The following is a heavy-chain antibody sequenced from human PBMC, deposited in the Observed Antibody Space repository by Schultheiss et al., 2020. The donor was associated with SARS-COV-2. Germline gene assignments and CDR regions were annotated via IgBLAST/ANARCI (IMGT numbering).Heavy chain of an antibody. J-gene: IGHJ4*02. CDR2: ISGDGFGT. D-gene: IGHD1-26*01. CDR3: AKPGHDGSYGD. V-gene: IGHV3-23*01. Sequence: GGSLRLSCAGSEITFGNFWMTWVCQAPGKGLEWVSAISGDGFGTYYADSVKGRFTISRDNSKNTLYLQMNSLRAEDTAVYYCAKPGHDGSYGDWGQGTLVTVSS. CDR1: EITFGNFW.